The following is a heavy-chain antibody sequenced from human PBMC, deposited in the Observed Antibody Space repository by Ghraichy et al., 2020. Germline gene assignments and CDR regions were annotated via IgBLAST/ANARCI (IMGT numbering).Heavy chain of an antibody. CDR3: ARVMGLGDDYYYYYYMDV. D-gene: IGHD3-16*01. CDR1: GYTFNIYG. V-gene: IGHV1-18*01. Sequence: ASVKVSCKASGYTFNIYGISWVRQAPGQGPEWMGRIRVYNGDTDYSQKFQGRVTLTTDTSTSTAYMELRSLRPDDTAVYYCARVMGLGDDYYYYYYMDVWGRGTTVIVSS. CDR2: IRVYNGDT. J-gene: IGHJ6*03.